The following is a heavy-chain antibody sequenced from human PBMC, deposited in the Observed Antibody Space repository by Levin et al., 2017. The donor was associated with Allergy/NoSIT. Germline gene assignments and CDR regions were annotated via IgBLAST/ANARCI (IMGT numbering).Heavy chain of an antibody. J-gene: IGHJ4*02. V-gene: IGHV2-5*01. CDR1: GFSLSTSGVG. Sequence: ESGPTLVKPTQTLTLTCTFSGFSLSTSGVGVGWIRQPPGKALEWLALIYWNGDKRYSPSLNSRLTITKDTSKNQVVLTMTNMDPVDTATYYCAYRDYGSGTYEGLDYWGQGTLVTVSS. CDR3: AYRDYGSGTYEGLDY. D-gene: IGHD3-10*01. CDR2: IYWNGDK.